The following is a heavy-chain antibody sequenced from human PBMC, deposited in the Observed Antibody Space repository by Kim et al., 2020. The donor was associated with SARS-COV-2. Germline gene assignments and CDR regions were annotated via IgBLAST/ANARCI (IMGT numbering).Heavy chain of an antibody. J-gene: IGHJ4*02. Sequence: GGSLRLSCAASGFTFSSYSMNWVRQAPGKGLEWVSSISSSSSYIYYADSVKGRFTISRDNAKNSLYLQMNSLRAEDTAVYYCARSLYYYDSSGYYSYFDYWGQGTLVTVSS. V-gene: IGHV3-21*01. CDR1: GFTFSSYS. CDR2: ISSSSSYI. CDR3: ARSLYYYDSSGYYSYFDY. D-gene: IGHD3-22*01.